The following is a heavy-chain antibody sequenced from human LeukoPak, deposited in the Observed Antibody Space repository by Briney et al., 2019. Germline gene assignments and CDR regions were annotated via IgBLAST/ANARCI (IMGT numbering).Heavy chain of an antibody. V-gene: IGHV4-59*01. CDR3: AGGHYPLEY. D-gene: IGHD1-26*01. Sequence: SETLSLTCSVSGGSINSGYWSWIRQPPGKGLEWIGLLYPSGSTKNSPSLNSRVTISLDTSRTQYSLKLSSVTAADTAVYYCAGGHYPLEYWGQGSLVTVSS. J-gene: IGHJ4*02. CDR1: GGSINSGY. CDR2: LYPSGST.